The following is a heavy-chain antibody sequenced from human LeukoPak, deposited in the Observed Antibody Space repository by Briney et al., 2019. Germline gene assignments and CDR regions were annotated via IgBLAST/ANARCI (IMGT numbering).Heavy chain of an antibody. V-gene: IGHV3-23*01. Sequence: GGSLRLSCAASGFTFSSYAMSWVRQAPGKGLEWVSAISGSGGSTYYADSVKGRFTISRDNSKNTLDLQMNSLRAEDTAVYYCAKDRMITFGGVIVIAFDYWGQGTLVTVSS. CDR2: ISGSGGST. D-gene: IGHD3-16*02. CDR3: AKDRMITFGGVIVIAFDY. J-gene: IGHJ4*02. CDR1: GFTFSSYA.